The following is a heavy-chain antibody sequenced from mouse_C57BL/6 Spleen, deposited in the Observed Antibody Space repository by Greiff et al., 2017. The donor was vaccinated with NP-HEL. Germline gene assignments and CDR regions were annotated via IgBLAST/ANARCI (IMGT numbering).Heavy chain of an antibody. Sequence: QVQLKESGAELARPGASVKLSCKASGYTFTSYGISWVKQRTGQGLEWIGEIYPRSGNTYYNEKFKGKATLTADKSSSTAYMELRSLTSEDSAVYFCARSGANMVTTNYFDYWGQGTTLTVSS. CDR2: IYPRSGNT. J-gene: IGHJ2*01. CDR1: GYTFTSYG. V-gene: IGHV1-81*01. CDR3: ARSGANMVTTNYFDY. D-gene: IGHD2-2*01.